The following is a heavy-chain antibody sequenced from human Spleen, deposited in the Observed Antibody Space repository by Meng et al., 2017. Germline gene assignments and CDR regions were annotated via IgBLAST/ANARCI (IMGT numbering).Heavy chain of an antibody. CDR1: GGSFSGYS. J-gene: IGHJ4*02. D-gene: IGHD4-11*01. CDR2: IDDSGST. Sequence: VQLQQWGAGVVKPSETLALTCAVYGGSFSGYSWSWIRQPPGKGLEWIGEIDDSGSTNYNPSLKSRVTISVDTSKNQFSLKLNSVTAADSAVYYCARGPTTMAHDFDYWGQGTLVTVSS. CDR3: ARGPTTMAHDFDY. V-gene: IGHV4-34*01.